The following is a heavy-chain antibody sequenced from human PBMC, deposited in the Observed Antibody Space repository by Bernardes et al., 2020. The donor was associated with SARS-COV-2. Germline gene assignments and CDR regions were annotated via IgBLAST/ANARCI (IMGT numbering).Heavy chain of an antibody. CDR3: ATGTPYSRVNWFDP. Sequence: ASVKVSCKVSGYTLTELCMHWVRQAPGKGLEWMGGFDPEDGETIYAQKFQGRVTMTEDTSTDTAYMELSSLRSEDTAVYYCATGTPYSRVNWFDPWGQGTLVTVSS. CDR2: FDPEDGET. CDR1: GYTLTELC. D-gene: IGHD6-13*01. J-gene: IGHJ5*02. V-gene: IGHV1-24*01.